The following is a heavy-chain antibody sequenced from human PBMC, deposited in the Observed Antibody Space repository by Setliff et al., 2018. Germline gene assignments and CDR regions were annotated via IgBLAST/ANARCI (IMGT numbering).Heavy chain of an antibody. CDR1: GGSFSGYQ. D-gene: IGHD2-21*01. J-gene: IGHJ2*01. CDR2: INHSGST. CDR3: ARAQVVFAISAPVWYFEV. V-gene: IGHV4-34*01. Sequence: KPSETLSLTCVVYGGSFSGYQWSWIRQPPGKGLEWIGEINHSGSTNYNPSLKSRVSMSVEKSENQFSLRLTSVTAADTAVYYCARAQVVFAISAPVWYFEVWGRGTQVTVSS.